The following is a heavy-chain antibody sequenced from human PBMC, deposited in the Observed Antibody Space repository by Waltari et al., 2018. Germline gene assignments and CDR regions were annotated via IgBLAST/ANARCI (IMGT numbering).Heavy chain of an antibody. V-gene: IGHV4-59*08. CDR1: GCSISSYY. Sequence: QVQLQESGPGLVKPSETLSLTCPVSGCSISSYYWSWIRQPPGKGLEWIGYIYYSGSTNYNPSLKSRVTISVDTSKNQFSLKLSSVTAADTAVYYCARFIAVAGMYYFDYWGQGTLVTVSS. J-gene: IGHJ4*02. CDR3: ARFIAVAGMYYFDY. D-gene: IGHD6-19*01. CDR2: IYYSGST.